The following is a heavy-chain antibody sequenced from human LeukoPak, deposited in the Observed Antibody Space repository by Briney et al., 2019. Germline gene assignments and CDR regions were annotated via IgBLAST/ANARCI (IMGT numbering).Heavy chain of an antibody. V-gene: IGHV1-2*02. D-gene: IGHD6-6*01. CDR3: ARPLRSSIAALGFDP. CDR2: INPNSGGT. Sequence: ASVKVSCKASGYTFTGYYMHWVRQAPGQGLEWMGWINPNSGGTNCAQKFQGRVTMTRDTSISTAYMELSRLRSDDTAVYYCARPLRSSIAALGFDPWGQGTLVTVSS. CDR1: GYTFTGYY. J-gene: IGHJ5*02.